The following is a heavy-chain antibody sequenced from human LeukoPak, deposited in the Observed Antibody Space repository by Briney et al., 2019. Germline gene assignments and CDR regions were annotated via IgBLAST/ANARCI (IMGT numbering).Heavy chain of an antibody. V-gene: IGHV3-53*01. CDR3: ARDFAQAGYFDY. CDR2: IFTDGST. CDR1: GVTITKNY. J-gene: IGHJ4*02. D-gene: IGHD6-19*01. Sequence: GGSLTLSCAASGVTITKNYMTWVPQAAGKGLEWVSVIFTDGSTHYADSVKGRFIISRDNSKNTVSLQMDSLTMDDSGVYYCARDFAQAGYFDYWGLGTLVIVSS.